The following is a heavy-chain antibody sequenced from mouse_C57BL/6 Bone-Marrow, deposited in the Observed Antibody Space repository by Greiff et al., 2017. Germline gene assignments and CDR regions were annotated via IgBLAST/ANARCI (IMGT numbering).Heavy chain of an antibody. CDR3: ARKDYGGSEWYFGV. V-gene: IGHV1-20*01. CDR1: GYSFTGYF. J-gene: IGHJ1*03. Sequence: DVQLVESGPELVKPGDSVKISCKASGYSFTGYFMNWVMQSHGKSLEWIGRINPYNGDTYYNQKFKGKATLTVDKSSSTAHMELRSLTSEDSAVYDCARKDYGGSEWYFGVWGTRTTVTVSS. D-gene: IGHD1-1*01. CDR2: INPYNGDT.